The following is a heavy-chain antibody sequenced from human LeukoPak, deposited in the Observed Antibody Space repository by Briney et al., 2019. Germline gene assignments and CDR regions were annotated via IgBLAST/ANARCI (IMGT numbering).Heavy chain of an antibody. V-gene: IGHV3-23*01. Sequence: GGSLRLSCAASGFTFSSYAMSWVRQAPGKGLEWVSTISAGGGTTYYADSVKGRFTISGDSSKITLYLQMNSLRAEDTAVYYCAKVRASSGYFDYWGQGTLVTVSS. J-gene: IGHJ4*02. CDR2: ISAGGGTT. CDR3: AKVRASSGYFDY. CDR1: GFTFSSYA. D-gene: IGHD3-22*01.